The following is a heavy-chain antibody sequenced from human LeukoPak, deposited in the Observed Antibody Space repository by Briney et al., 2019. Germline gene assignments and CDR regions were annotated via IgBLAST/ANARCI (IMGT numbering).Heavy chain of an antibody. CDR2: INPSGGST. V-gene: IGHV1-46*01. CDR3: ASLWFGESHQFHENDY. CDR1: GYTFTSYY. D-gene: IGHD3-10*01. Sequence: ASVKVSCKASGYTFTSYYMHWVRQAPGQGLEWMGIINPSGGSTSYAQKFQGRVTMTRGTSTSTVYMELSSLRSEDTAVYYCASLWFGESHQFHENDYWGQGTLVTVSS. J-gene: IGHJ4*02.